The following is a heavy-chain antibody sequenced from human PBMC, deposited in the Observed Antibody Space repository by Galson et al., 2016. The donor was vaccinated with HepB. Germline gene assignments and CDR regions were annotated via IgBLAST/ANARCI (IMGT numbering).Heavy chain of an antibody. V-gene: IGHV1-18*01. J-gene: IGHJ6*02. Sequence: SVKVSCKASGYIFSNYGISWVRQAPGQGLEWMGWISANNGDTRYAQNVQGRVTMTTDTSTSTAYMLLRSLKSDDTAIYFCARDPPRIKGDFYGMCVWGQGTTVTVSS. CDR1: GYIFSNYG. D-gene: IGHD1-14*01. CDR3: ARDPPRIKGDFYGMCV. CDR2: ISANNGDT.